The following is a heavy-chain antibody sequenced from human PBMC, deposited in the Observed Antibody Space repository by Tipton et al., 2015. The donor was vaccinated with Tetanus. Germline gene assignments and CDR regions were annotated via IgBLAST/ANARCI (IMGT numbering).Heavy chain of an antibody. D-gene: IGHD2-2*01. CDR1: GYPFTSYY. CDR2: INPYTGGT. J-gene: IGHJ6*02. V-gene: IGHV1-2*02. CDR3: ARKWDIVTVSAANYYGLDV. Sequence: QSGPEVKKPGASVKVSCKASGYPFTSYYIHWVRQAPGQGLEWMGWINPYTGGTNLPRKFQGRVTMTRDKSAGSAYMDLSSLRSGDTAVYYCARKWDIVTVSAANYYGLDVWGQGTTVTVSS.